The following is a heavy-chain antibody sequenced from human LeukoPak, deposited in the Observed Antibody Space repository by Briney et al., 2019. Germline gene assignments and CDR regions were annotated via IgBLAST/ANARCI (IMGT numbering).Heavy chain of an antibody. J-gene: IGHJ5*02. V-gene: IGHV3-21*01. CDR3: ARDQGGERWFDP. D-gene: IGHD1-26*01. Sequence: GGSLRLSCAASGFTFSGYSMNWVRQAPGKGLEWVSSISSGSRFIYYADSGKGRFTVYRDNAKNSLYLQMNSLRAEDTAVYYCARDQGGERWFDPWGQGTLVTVSS. CDR1: GFTFSGYS. CDR2: ISSGSRFI.